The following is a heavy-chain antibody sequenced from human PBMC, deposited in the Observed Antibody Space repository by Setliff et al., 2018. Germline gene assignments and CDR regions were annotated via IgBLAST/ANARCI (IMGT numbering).Heavy chain of an antibody. CDR2: INPNSGDT. CDR3: AREVLSTVVAWDY. D-gene: IGHD4-17*01. Sequence: ASVKVSCKASGNTFTGYYIHWLRQAPGQGLEWMGCINPNSGDTTFAQKFQGRVTITRDTSNSTDYMDPSRLTSDDTAVYYCAREVLSTVVAWDYWGQGSRVTVSS. J-gene: IGHJ4*02. CDR1: GNTFTGYY. V-gene: IGHV1-2*02.